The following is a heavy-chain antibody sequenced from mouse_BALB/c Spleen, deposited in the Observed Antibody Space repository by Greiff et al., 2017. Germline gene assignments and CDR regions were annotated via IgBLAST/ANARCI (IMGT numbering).Heavy chain of an antibody. CDR2: ISSGSSTI. V-gene: IGHV5-17*02. Sequence: EVQRVESGGGLVQPGGSRKLSCAASGFTFSSFGMHWVRQAPEKGLEWVAYISSGSSTIYYADTVKGRFTISRDNPKNTLFLQMTSLRSEDTAMYDCARGNYLYYYAMDYWGQGTSVTVSS. CDR1: GFTFSSFG. J-gene: IGHJ4*01. D-gene: IGHD2-1*01. CDR3: ARGNYLYYYAMDY.